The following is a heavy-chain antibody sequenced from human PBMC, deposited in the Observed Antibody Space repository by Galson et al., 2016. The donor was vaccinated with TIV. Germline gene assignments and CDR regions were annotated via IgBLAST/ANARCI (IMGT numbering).Heavy chain of an antibody. CDR3: AKVRMFDGDYRDF. V-gene: IGHV3-33*06. J-gene: IGHJ4*02. D-gene: IGHD4-17*01. CDR2: IWYDGSNK. CDR1: GFSFSSYG. Sequence: SLRLSCAASGFSFSSYGMHWVRQAPGKGLEWVTFIWYDGSNKYYTDSVKGRFTISRDNSKNTLYLQMNRRRAEDTAIYYCAKVRMFDGDYRDFWGQGTLVIVSS.